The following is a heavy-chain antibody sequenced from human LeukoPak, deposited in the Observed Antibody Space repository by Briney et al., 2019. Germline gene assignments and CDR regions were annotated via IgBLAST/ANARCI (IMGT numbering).Heavy chain of an antibody. V-gene: IGHV3-23*01. J-gene: IGHJ4*02. CDR3: AKRLHSSSYYAAFDF. D-gene: IGHD6-13*01. CDR1: GFTFSSYA. Sequence: GGSLRLSCAVSGFTFSSYAMNWVRQAPGKGLEWVSSISGSGTTTFYADSVTGRFTISRDNSKNTLYLQMNSLRAEDTAVYYCAKRLHSSSYYAAFDFWGQGTLVTVSS. CDR2: ISGSGTTT.